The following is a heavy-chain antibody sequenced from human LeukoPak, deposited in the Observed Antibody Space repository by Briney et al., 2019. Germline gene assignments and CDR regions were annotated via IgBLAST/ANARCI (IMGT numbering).Heavy chain of an antibody. J-gene: IGHJ4*02. CDR1: GFTVSSNY. CDR2: ISGSGDST. CDR3: ARAPDY. Sequence: GGSLRLSCAASGFTVSSNYMSWVRQAPGKGLEWVSGISGSGDSTYYADSVKGRFTISRDNAKNSLYLQMNSLRAEDTAVYYCARAPDYWGQGTLVTVSS. V-gene: IGHV3-11*04.